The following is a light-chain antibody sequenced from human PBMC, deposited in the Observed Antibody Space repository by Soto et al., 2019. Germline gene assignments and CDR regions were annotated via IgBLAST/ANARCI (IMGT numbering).Light chain of an antibody. Sequence: EIVLTQSPSTLSLSPVERATLSCRASQSVSSYLAWYQQKPGQAPRLLIYDASNRATGIPARFSGSGSGTDFTLTISSLEPEDFAVYYCQQRSNWPYITFGQGTRLEIK. J-gene: IGKJ5*01. CDR1: QSVSSY. CDR2: DAS. V-gene: IGKV3-11*01. CDR3: QQRSNWPYIT.